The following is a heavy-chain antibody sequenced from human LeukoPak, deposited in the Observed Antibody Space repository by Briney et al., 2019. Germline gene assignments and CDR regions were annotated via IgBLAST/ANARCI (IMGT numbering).Heavy chain of an antibody. J-gene: IGHJ5*02. CDR3: ARLGYCSSTSCYPDL. V-gene: IGHV4-38-2*01. CDR1: AYSINSLNY. CDR2: IHHSGST. D-gene: IGHD2-2*01. Sequence: SETLSLTCAVSAYSINSLNYWGWVRQPPGKGLGWIACIHHSGSTDYNPSLKSRVTISIDTSKNQFSLKLTYVTAADTAVYYCARLGYCSSTSCYPDLWGQGTLVTVSS.